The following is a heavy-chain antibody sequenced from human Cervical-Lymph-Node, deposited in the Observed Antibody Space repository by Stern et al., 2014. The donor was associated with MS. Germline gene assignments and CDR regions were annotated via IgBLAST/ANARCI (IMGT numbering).Heavy chain of an antibody. CDR2: IYYSGST. J-gene: IGHJ6*02. CDR3: ARSYGDYVVGYYYYGMDV. V-gene: IGHV4-39*01. D-gene: IGHD4-17*01. CDR1: GGSISSSSYY. Sequence: QLQLQESGPGLVKPSETLSLTCTVSGGSISSSSYYWGWIRQPPGKGLEWIGSIYYSGSTYYNPSLKSRVTISVDTSKNQFSLKLSSGTAADTAVYYCARSYGDYVVGYYYYGMDVWGQGTTVTVSS.